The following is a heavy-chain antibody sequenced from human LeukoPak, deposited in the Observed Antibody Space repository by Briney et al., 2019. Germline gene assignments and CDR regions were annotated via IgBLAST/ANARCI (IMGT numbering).Heavy chain of an antibody. V-gene: IGHV4-38-2*01. CDR2: IYLSGST. D-gene: IGHD3-22*01. J-gene: IGHJ4*02. CDR3: ARGDSSGYYFNPIDY. CDR1: GYSISSGYY. Sequence: SETLSLTCAVSGYSISSGYYWGWIRQPPGKGLEWIGSIYLSGSTYYNPSLRSRATISVDTSKNQFSLKLSSVTAADTAVYFCARGDSSGYYFNPIDYWGQGTLVTVSS.